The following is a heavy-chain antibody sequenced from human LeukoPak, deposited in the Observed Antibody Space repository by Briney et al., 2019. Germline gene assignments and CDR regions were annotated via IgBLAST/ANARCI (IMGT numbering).Heavy chain of an antibody. Sequence: SQTLSLTCAVSGDSVSSNSAAWNWIRQSPSRGLEWLGRTYYRSKWYNDYAVSVKSRITINPDTSKNQFSLQLNSVTPEDTAVYYCASLPTASDAFDIWGQGTMVTVSS. J-gene: IGHJ3*02. CDR2: TYYRSKWYN. CDR3: ASLPTASDAFDI. D-gene: IGHD2-21*02. V-gene: IGHV6-1*01. CDR1: GDSVSSNSAA.